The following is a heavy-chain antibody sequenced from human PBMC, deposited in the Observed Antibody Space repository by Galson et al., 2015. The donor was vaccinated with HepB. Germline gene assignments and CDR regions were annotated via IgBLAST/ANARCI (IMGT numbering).Heavy chain of an antibody. CDR2: IGSNTDGRTT. V-gene: IGHV3-15*07. CDR3: STGYSSAWHDGY. CDR1: GFTCSNAS. D-gene: IGHD6-25*01. J-gene: IGHJ4*02. Sequence: SLLPACAAYGFTCSNASRYYGRQAPWTEHECVGLIGSNTDGRTTHYSAPVKGSITISRHGSKNTLYLQMNSLKSEDTAVYYCSTGYSSAWHDGYWGQGTLVTVSS.